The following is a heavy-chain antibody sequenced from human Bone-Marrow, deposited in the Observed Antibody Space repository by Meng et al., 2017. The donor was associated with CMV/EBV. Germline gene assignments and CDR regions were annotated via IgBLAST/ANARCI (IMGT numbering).Heavy chain of an antibody. D-gene: IGHD6-19*01. V-gene: IGHV4-61*08. CDR3: ARNRLSGPTLDY. Sequence: SETLSLTCTVSAGSVSSRDYYWTWIRQPPGKGLEWIGYIYYSGSTNYNPSLKSRVTISVDTSKNQFSLKLSSVTAADTAVYYCARNRLSGPTLDYWGQGTLVTVSS. CDR2: IYYSGST. J-gene: IGHJ4*02. CDR1: AGSVSSRDYY.